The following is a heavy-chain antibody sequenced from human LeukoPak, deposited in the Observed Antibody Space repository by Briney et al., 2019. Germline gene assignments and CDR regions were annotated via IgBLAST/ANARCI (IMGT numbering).Heavy chain of an antibody. CDR1: RYGFANYW. D-gene: IGHD2-21*02. V-gene: IGHV5-51*01. J-gene: IGHJ4*02. CDR3: ARRAGGVSYYYFDS. Sequence: GESLKISCQASRYGFANYWIGWVRQMPGKGLEWMSIIYPGDSDTTYNPSFQGQVTISADKSTNTAYLQWNSLKASDTAMYYCARRAGGVSYYYFDSWGPGTQVAVAS. CDR2: IYPGDSDT.